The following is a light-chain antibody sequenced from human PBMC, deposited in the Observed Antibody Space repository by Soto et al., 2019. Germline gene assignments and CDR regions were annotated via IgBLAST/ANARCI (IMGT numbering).Light chain of an antibody. CDR3: GTWDSSLNVGV. V-gene: IGLV1-51*01. Sequence: QSVLTQPPSVSAAPGQKVTISCSGSSSNIGNNYVSWYQQLPGTAPKLLIYDNNKRPSGIPDRFSGSKSGTSATLGITGLQNGDEADYYCGTWDSSLNVGVFGGGTKVTVL. CDR2: DNN. J-gene: IGLJ2*01. CDR1: SSNIGNNY.